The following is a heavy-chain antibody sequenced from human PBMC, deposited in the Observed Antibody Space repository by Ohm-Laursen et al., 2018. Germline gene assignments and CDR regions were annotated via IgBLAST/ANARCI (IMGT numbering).Heavy chain of an antibody. CDR2: IDWDDDK. J-gene: IGHJ4*02. CDR1: GFSLSTVEMS. V-gene: IGHV2-70*11. Sequence: ATQTLTLTCSFSGFSLSTVEMSVSWIRQPPGKALEWLARIDWDDDKYYSTSLKARLTIFKDTSENQVVLKMTNMHPVNTATYYCARSRRYSNSWFYFDYWGQGTLVTVSS. CDR3: ARSRRYSNSWFYFDY. D-gene: IGHD6-13*01.